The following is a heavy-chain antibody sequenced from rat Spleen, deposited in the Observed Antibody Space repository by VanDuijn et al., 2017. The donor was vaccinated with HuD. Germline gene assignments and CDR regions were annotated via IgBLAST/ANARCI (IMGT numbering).Heavy chain of an antibody. CDR1: GFTFSDHY. CDR2: ITKRCDKS. D-gene: IGHD4-3*01. CDR3: TIIRGTY. V-gene: IGHV5S23*01. Sequence: EVQLVESGGGLAQPGRSLKLSCAASGFTFSDHYMAWVRQPPTKGLEWVASITKRCDKSYYGDSVKGRFTISRDDAKSILYLQMDSLRSEDTATYYCTIIRGTYWGQGVMVTVSS. J-gene: IGHJ2*01.